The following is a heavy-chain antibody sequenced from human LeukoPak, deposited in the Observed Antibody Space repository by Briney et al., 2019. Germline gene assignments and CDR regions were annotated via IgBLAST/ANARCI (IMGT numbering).Heavy chain of an antibody. CDR3: ARAPYDILTGYSGYFDY. CDR1: GFTFDDYA. J-gene: IGHJ4*02. V-gene: IGHV3-9*01. D-gene: IGHD3-9*01. Sequence: GGSLRLSCAASGFTFDDYAMHWVRQAPGKGLEWVSGISWNSGSIGYADSVKGRFTISRDNAKKSLYLQMNSLRAEDTAVYYCARAPYDILTGYSGYFDYWGQGTPVTVSS. CDR2: ISWNSGSI.